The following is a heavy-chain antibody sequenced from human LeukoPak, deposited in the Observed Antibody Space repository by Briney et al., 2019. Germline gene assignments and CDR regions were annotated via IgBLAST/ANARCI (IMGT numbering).Heavy chain of an antibody. CDR3: ARREYSSSSFRFDP. D-gene: IGHD6-6*01. V-gene: IGHV4-61*02. CDR2: IYTSGST. Sequence: PSQTLSLTCTVSGGSISSGSYYWSWIRQPAGKGLEWIGRIYTSGSTNYNPSLKSRVTISVDTSKNQFSLKLSSVTAADTAVYYCARREYSSSSFRFDPWGRGTLVTVSS. J-gene: IGHJ5*02. CDR1: GGSISSGSYY.